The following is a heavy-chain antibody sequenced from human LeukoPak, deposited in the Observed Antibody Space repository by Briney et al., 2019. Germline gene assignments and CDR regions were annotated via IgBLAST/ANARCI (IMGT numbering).Heavy chain of an antibody. Sequence: ASVKVSCKASGYTFTSYAMHWVRQAPGQRLEWMGWMNAGNGNTKYSQKLQGRVTTTRDTSASTAYMELSSLRSEDTAVYYCASIYGSGSYPEIWGQGTLVTVSS. CDR2: MNAGNGNT. D-gene: IGHD3-10*01. CDR3: ASIYGSGSYPEI. J-gene: IGHJ4*02. CDR1: GYTFTSYA. V-gene: IGHV1-3*01.